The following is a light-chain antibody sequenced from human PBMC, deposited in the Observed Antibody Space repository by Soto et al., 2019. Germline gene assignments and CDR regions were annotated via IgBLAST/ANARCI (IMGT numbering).Light chain of an antibody. CDR1: QSVSSY. V-gene: IGKV3-11*01. CDR2: DAS. J-gene: IGKJ4*01. Sequence: EIVLTQSPATLSLSPGERATLSCRASQSVSSYLAWDQQKPGQAPSLLIYDASNRATGIPARFSGSGSGTDFSLTISSLEPEDFEVYYCQQRSNWLLTFGGGTKVEIK. CDR3: QQRSNWLLT.